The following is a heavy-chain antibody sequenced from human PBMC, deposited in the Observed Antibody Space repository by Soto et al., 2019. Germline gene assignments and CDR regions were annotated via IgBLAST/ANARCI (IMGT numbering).Heavy chain of an antibody. Sequence: ASVEVSCKASGYTFTNCDINWVRQAPGQGLEWMGWMNPDSGHAAYAQKFQGRVTLATSTSTSTVYMEMRSLGSEDTAVYYCARRPHCSGGICYYGLDNWGQGTLVTVSS. CDR3: ARRPHCSGGICYYGLDN. V-gene: IGHV1-8*01. CDR1: GYTFTNCD. D-gene: IGHD2-15*01. J-gene: IGHJ4*02. CDR2: MNPDSGHA.